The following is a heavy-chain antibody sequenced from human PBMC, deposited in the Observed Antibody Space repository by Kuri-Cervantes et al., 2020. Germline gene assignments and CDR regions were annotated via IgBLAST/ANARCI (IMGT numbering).Heavy chain of an antibody. Sequence: GESLKISCAASGFAFSDYYMSWIRQAPGKGLEWVSYISSSGSTIYYADSVKGRFTISRDNAKNSLYLQMNSLRAEDTAVYYCAKVQKKATETSYDYYYYGMDVWGQGTTVTVSS. D-gene: IGHD4-17*01. CDR1: GFAFSDYY. CDR3: AKVQKKATETSYDYYYYGMDV. J-gene: IGHJ6*02. V-gene: IGHV3-11*04. CDR2: ISSSGSTI.